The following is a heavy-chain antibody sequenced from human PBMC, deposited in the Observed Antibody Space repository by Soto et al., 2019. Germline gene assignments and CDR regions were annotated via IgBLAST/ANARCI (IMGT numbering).Heavy chain of an antibody. J-gene: IGHJ6*02. CDR3: ARDRSSSWYGRGYHYYGMDV. D-gene: IGHD6-13*01. CDR2: MRSSGNTI. CDR1: GFTSSDYY. Sequence: QVQLGESGGGLVKPGGSLRLSCAASGFTSSDYYMSWIRQAPGKGLEYISDMRSSGNTIYNADSVRGRFTISRDNAKNSLYLQMNSLRAEDTAVYYCARDRSSSWYGRGYHYYGMDVWGQGTTVTVSS. V-gene: IGHV3-11*01.